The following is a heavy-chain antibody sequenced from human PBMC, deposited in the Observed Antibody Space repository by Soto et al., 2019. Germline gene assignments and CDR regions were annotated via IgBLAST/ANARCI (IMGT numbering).Heavy chain of an antibody. V-gene: IGHV4-30-4*01. J-gene: IGHJ4*02. CDR3: ASVDTAMVSADY. D-gene: IGHD5-18*01. CDR1: GGSISSDDYY. Sequence: SETLSLTCTVSGGSISSDDYYWSWIRQPPGKGLEWIGYIYYSGSTYYNPSLKSRVTISVDTSKNQFSLKLSSVTAADTAVYYCASVDTAMVSADYWGQGTLVTVSS. CDR2: IYYSGST.